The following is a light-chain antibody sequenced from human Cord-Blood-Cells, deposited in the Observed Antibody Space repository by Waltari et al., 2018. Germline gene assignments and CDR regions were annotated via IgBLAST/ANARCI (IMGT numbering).Light chain of an antibody. CDR3: CSYACSSTWV. Sequence: QSALTQPASVSGSPGQSITISCTGTSSDVGSYNLVPWYQQHPGKAPKFMIYQGSKRRSDVSNRFSGSESGKTTSRTMSRLRTEDGADYYGCSYACSSTWVFGVGTKLTVL. CDR1: SSDVGSYNL. CDR2: QGS. J-gene: IGLJ3*02. V-gene: IGLV2-23*01.